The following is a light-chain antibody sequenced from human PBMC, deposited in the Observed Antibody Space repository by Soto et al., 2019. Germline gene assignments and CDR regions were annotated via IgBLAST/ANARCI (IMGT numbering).Light chain of an antibody. Sequence: QSVLTQPASVSGSPGQSITISCTGTSSDVGGYNYVSWYQQHPGKAPKLMIYDVSNRPSGVSNRFSGSKSGNTASLTISGLQAEDEADYYCSSYTSSSTLDVVFGGGTNLPLL. CDR3: SSYTSSSTLDVV. J-gene: IGLJ2*01. CDR1: SSDVGGYNY. CDR2: DVS. V-gene: IGLV2-14*01.